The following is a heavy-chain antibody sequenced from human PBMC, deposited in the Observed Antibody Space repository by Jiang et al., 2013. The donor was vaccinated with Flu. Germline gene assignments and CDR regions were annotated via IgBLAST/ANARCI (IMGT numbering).Heavy chain of an antibody. CDR3: ARDRRVAGSRLHWYFDL. J-gene: IGHJ2*01. CDR2: ISYDGSRK. Sequence: QLVESGGGVVQPGRSLRLSCAAFGFTFSDYGAHWVRQAPGNGLEWVASISYDGSRKKYEDSVKGRITISRDSSKNTMDVQIHSLSAEDTGIYYCARDRRVAGSRLHWYFDLWGRGTLVAVSP. CDR1: GFTFSDYG. V-gene: IGHV3-30*03. D-gene: IGHD6-19*01.